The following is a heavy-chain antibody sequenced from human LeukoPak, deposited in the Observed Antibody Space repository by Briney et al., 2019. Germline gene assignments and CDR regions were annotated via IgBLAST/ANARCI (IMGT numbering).Heavy chain of an antibody. CDR2: ISDSGGST. CDR1: GFTFSGYA. D-gene: IGHD6-19*01. CDR3: AKAVAGYYYYGMDV. V-gene: IGHV3-23*01. Sequence: GGSLRLSCAASGFTFSGYAMSWVRQDPGKGLEWVSTISDSGGSTYYAVSVKGRFTISRDNSKNTLYLQMNSLRAEDTAVYYCAKAVAGYYYYGMDVWGKGTTVTVSS. J-gene: IGHJ6*04.